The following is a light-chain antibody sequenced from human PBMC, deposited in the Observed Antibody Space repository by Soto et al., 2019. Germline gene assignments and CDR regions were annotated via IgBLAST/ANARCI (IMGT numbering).Light chain of an antibody. CDR2: WAS. J-gene: IGKJ3*01. V-gene: IGKV4-1*01. CDR1: QRVLYSSNNKNP. CDR3: QQYYSTPLT. Sequence: DIVMTQSPDSLAVSLFESATINCKSSQRVLYSSNNKNPLAWYQQKPGQPPKLLIYWASTRESGVPDRFSGSGSGTDFTLTISSLQAEDVAVYYCQQYYSTPLTFGPGTKVDIK.